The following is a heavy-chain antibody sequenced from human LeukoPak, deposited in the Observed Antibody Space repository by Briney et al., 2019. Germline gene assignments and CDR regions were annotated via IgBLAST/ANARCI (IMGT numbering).Heavy chain of an antibody. CDR3: ARDGNSGYGSYYYYYYMDV. CDR2: MNPNSGKT. J-gene: IGHJ6*03. V-gene: IGHV1-8*01. CDR1: GYPFITYD. Sequence: ASVKVSCKASGYPFITYDINWVRQATGQGLEWMGWMNPNSGKTGYAQKFQGRVTMTRNTSISTAYMELSSLRSEDTAVYYCARDGNSGYGSYYYYYYMDVWGKGTTVTVSS. D-gene: IGHD5-12*01.